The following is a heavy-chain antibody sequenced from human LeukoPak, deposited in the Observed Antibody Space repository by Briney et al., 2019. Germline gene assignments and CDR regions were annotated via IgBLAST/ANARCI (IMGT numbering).Heavy chain of an antibody. Sequence: ASVTVSCMASGYTFTGYYMHWVRQAPGQGLEWMGRINPNSGGTNYAQKFQGRVTMSRDTANSTAYMELSRLRSDDTAVYYCARGRYDSSGYQRAFDIWGQGTMVTVSS. CDR3: ARGRYDSSGYQRAFDI. J-gene: IGHJ3*02. CDR1: GYTFTGYY. V-gene: IGHV1-2*06. CDR2: INPNSGGT. D-gene: IGHD3-22*01.